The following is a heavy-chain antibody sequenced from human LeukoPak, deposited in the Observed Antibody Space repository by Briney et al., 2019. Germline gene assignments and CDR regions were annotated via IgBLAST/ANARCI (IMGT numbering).Heavy chain of an antibody. Sequence: ASVKVSCKASGYTFTSYGISWVRQAPGQGLEWMGWISAYNGNTNYAQKLQGRVTMTTDTSTSTAYMEVRSLRSDDTAVYYCASTRDSSIVYAFDIWGQGTMVTVSS. CDR1: GYTFTSYG. V-gene: IGHV1-18*01. CDR3: ASTRDSSIVYAFDI. CDR2: ISAYNGNT. J-gene: IGHJ3*02. D-gene: IGHD2-15*01.